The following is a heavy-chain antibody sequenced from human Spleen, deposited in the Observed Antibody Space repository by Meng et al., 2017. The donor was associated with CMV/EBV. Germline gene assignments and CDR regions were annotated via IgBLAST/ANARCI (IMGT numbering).Heavy chain of an antibody. Sequence: GESLKISCAASGFISGDYAMSWVRQAPGKGLEWVSIIYIDGSTSYAASVKGRFTISRDISKNTLNLQMNSLRAEDTAIYYCVRALDHDYHDYYFDHWGQGTLVTVSS. CDR1: GFISGDYA. V-gene: IGHV3-53*01. J-gene: IGHJ4*02. D-gene: IGHD4-17*01. CDR3: VRALDHDYHDYYFDH. CDR2: IYIDGST.